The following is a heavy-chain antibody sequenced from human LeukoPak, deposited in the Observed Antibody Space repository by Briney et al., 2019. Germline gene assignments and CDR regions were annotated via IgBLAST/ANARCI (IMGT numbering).Heavy chain of an antibody. CDR3: ARDQNYYDSSGYYYGFPLDY. CDR1: GGTFSSYA. CDR2: IIPIFGTA. D-gene: IGHD3-22*01. V-gene: IGHV1-69*13. J-gene: IGHJ4*02. Sequence: ASVKVSCKAFGGTFSSYAISWVRQAPGQGLEWMGGIIPIFGTANYAQKFQGRVTITADESTSTAYMELSSLRSEDTAVYYCARDQNYYDSSGYYYGFPLDYWGQGTLVTVSS.